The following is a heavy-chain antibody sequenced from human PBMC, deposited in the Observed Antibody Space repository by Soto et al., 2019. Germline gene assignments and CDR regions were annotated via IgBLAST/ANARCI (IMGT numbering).Heavy chain of an antibody. CDR2: ISPYNGRT. CDR3: GRCRTDSYAMDV. V-gene: IGHV1-18*01. D-gene: IGHD1-1*01. Sequence: ASVKVSCKASGYSFTSYGIAWVRQVPGQGPEWMGWISPYNGRTNYAQSVQGRVVMTTDISTNIVYLELRSLRSDDTVMYYCGRCRTDSYAMDVWGQGTTVTVSS. CDR1: GYSFTSYG. J-gene: IGHJ6*02.